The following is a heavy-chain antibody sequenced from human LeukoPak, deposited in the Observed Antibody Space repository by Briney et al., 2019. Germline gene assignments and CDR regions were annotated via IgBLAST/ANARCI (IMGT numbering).Heavy chain of an antibody. D-gene: IGHD1-14*01. CDR1: GGSFSGYY. CDR2: INHSGST. V-gene: IGHV4-34*01. CDR3: ARVRRVFKRNLGRSTEYYDNYYMDV. Sequence: NTSETLSLTCAVYGGSFSGYYWSWIRQPPGKGLEWIGEINHSGSTNYNPSLKSRVTISVDTSKNQFSLKLRSVTAADTAVYYCARVRRVFKRNLGRSTEYYDNYYMDVWGKGTTVTVSS. J-gene: IGHJ6*03.